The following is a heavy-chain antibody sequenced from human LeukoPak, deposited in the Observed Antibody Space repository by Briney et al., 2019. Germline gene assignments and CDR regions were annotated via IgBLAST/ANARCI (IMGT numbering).Heavy chain of an antibody. J-gene: IGHJ6*04. CDR3: AKEGEITIIGVVSGESIDV. V-gene: IGHV3-30*02. CDR2: IRYDGSTQ. D-gene: IGHD3-3*01. CDR1: GFTFSSFG. Sequence: GGSLRLSCAASGFTFSSFGMHWVRQAPGKGLEWVAFIRYDGSTQYYADSVKGRFTISRDNSKNTLYLQLNSLRAEDTAVCYCAKEGEITIIGVVSGESIDVWGKGTTVTVSS.